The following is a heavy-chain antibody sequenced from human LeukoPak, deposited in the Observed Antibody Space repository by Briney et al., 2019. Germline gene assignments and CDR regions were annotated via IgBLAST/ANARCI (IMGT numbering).Heavy chain of an antibody. J-gene: IGHJ6*02. CDR2: ISYDGSDK. Sequence: GGSLRLSCAASGFAFSSYAIHWVRQAPGKGLEWVALISYDGSDKYYADSVKGRFTISRDNSKNTLYLQMNSLRAEDTAVYYCARVQTYYYDSSGYYYYYGMDVWGQGTTVTVSS. V-gene: IGHV3-30*03. CDR1: GFAFSSYA. CDR3: ARVQTYYYDSSGYYYYYGMDV. D-gene: IGHD3-22*01.